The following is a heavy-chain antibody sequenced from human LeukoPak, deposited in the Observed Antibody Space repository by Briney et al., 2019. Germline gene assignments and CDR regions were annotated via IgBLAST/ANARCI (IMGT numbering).Heavy chain of an antibody. J-gene: IGHJ5*02. D-gene: IGHD3-10*01. CDR3: ARVARSVYYWFDP. CDR1: GFTFSNYW. V-gene: IGHV3-7*03. CDR2: IKQDGSEK. Sequence: GSLRLSCAASGFTFSNYWMSWVRQAPGKGLEWVANIKQDGSEKYYVDSVKGRFTISRDNAKNSLYLQMNSLRAEDTAVYYCARVARSVYYWFDPWGQGTLVTVSS.